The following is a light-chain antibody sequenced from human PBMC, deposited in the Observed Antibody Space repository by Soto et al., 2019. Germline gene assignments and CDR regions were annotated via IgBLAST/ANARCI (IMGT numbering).Light chain of an antibody. CDR2: GAS. V-gene: IGKV3-20*01. CDR3: QQYGSSSWT. J-gene: IGKJ1*01. CDR1: QSVSSSY. Sequence: IVLTQSPATLSLSPGERATLSCRASQSVSSSYLAWYQQKPGQAPRLLIYGASSRATGIPDRFSGSGSGTEFTLTISRLEPEDFAVYYCQQYGSSSWTFGQGTKVDIK.